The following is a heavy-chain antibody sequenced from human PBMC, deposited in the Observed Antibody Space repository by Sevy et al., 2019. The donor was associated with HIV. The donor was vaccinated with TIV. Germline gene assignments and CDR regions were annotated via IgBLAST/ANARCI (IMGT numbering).Heavy chain of an antibody. CDR2: IKQDGSDK. CDR1: GFTFSSYW. V-gene: IGHV3-7*03. D-gene: IGHD2-8*01. J-gene: IGHJ5*02. Sequence: GGSLRLSCAASGFTFSSYWMSWVRQAPGKGLEWVANIKQDGSDKYYVDSVKGRFTISRDNAKNSLYLQMNSLGVEDMAVYYCASPGTKGFDPWGQGTLVTVSS. CDR3: ASPGTKGFDP.